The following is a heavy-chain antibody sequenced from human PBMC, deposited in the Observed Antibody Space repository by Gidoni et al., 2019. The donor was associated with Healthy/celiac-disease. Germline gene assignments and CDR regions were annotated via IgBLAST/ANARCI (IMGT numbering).Heavy chain of an antibody. Sequence: QVQLVESGGGVVQPGRSLRPSCAASGFAFSSYGMDWVGRAPGKGLEWVAFIRYDVSNKYYADSVKGRFTISRDNSKNTLYLQMNSLRAEDTAVYYCAKDFRQYSSSAFVNYWGQGTLVTVSS. CDR1: GFAFSSYG. CDR3: AKDFRQYSSSAFVNY. J-gene: IGHJ4*02. CDR2: IRYDVSNK. D-gene: IGHD6-6*01. V-gene: IGHV3-30*02.